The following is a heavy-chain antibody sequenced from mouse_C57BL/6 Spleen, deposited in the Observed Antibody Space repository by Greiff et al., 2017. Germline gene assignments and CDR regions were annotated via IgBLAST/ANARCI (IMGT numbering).Heavy chain of an antibody. Sequence: QVTLKESGPGILQSSQTLSLPCSFSGFSLSTSGMGVSWIRQPSGKGLEWLAHIYWDDDKRYNPSLKSRLTISKDTSRNQVFLKITSVDTADTATYYCARDYYGSSYGGFDYWGQGTTRTVSS. CDR1: GFSLSTSGMG. D-gene: IGHD1-1*01. J-gene: IGHJ2*01. CDR3: ARDYYGSSYGGFDY. CDR2: IYWDDDK. V-gene: IGHV8-12*01.